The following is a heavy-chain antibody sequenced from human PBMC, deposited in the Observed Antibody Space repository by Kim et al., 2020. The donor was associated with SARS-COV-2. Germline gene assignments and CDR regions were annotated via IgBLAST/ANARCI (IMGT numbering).Heavy chain of an antibody. CDR1: GGTFSSYA. D-gene: IGHD6-13*01. CDR3: ARVAAAGTYGFDP. J-gene: IGHJ5*02. V-gene: IGHV1-69*13. CDR2: IIPIFGTA. Sequence: SVKVSCKASGGTFSSYAISWVRQAPGQGLEWMGGIIPIFGTANYAQKFQGRVTITADESTSTAYMELSSLRSEDTAVYYCARVAAAGTYGFDPWGQGTLVTVSS.